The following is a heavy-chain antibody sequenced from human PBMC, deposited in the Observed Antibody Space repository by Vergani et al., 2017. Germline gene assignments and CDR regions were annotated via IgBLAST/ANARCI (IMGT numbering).Heavy chain of an antibody. V-gene: IGHV1-24*01. Sequence: QVHLLQSGAEVKKPGASVRVSCKVSGYTLTELSMHWVRQPPGKGLAWMGGFNPEDGNTIYAQNFQGRVTMTEDTSTDTAYMELSSLRSEDTAVYYCARDNYDFWSGPGFDYWVQGTLVTVSS. D-gene: IGHD3-3*01. J-gene: IGHJ4*02. CDR2: FNPEDGNT. CDR3: ARDNYDFWSGPGFDY. CDR1: GYTLTELS.